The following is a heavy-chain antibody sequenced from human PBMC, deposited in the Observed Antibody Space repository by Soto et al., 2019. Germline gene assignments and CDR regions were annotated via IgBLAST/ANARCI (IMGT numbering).Heavy chain of an antibody. J-gene: IGHJ5*02. CDR2: ISYDGSNQ. CDR3: AKDTCSGGSCYHWFDP. CDR1: GFTFSSYG. Sequence: QVQLVESGGGVVQPGRSLRLSCAASGFTFSSYGMHWVRQAPGKGLEWVAVISYDGSNQYYADSVKGRFTISRDNSKNTLYLQMNSLRAEDTAVYYCAKDTCSGGSCYHWFDPWGQGTLVTVSS. D-gene: IGHD2-15*01. V-gene: IGHV3-30*18.